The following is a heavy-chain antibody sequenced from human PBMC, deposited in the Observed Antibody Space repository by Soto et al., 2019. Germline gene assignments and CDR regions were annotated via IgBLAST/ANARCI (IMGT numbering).Heavy chain of an antibody. D-gene: IGHD3-3*01. J-gene: IGHJ6*02. V-gene: IGHV4-31*03. CDR2: IYYSGST. Sequence: SETLSLTCTVSGGSISSGGYYWSWIRQHPGKGLEWIGYIYYSGSTYYNPSLKSRVTISVDTSKNQFSLKLSSVTAADTAVYYCARGSYDFWSGYSPLDGMDVWGQGTTVTVSS. CDR1: GGSISSGGYY. CDR3: ARGSYDFWSGYSPLDGMDV.